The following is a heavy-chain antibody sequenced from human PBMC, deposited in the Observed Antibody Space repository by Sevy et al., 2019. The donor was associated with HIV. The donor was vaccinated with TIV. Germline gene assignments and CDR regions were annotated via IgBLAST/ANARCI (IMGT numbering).Heavy chain of an antibody. V-gene: IGHV4-59*01. CDR2: IYYTGTT. Sequence: QSQTLSLTCSVSGGSISSYFWSWIRQPPGKGLEWIGYIYYTGTTNYNPSLRSRVTISLDTSKKHFSLNLTSVTAADTAVYYCARDLAVRPRVFALWGQGTLVTVSS. CDR1: GGSISSYF. D-gene: IGHD6-6*01. J-gene: IGHJ4*02. CDR3: ARDLAVRPRVFAL.